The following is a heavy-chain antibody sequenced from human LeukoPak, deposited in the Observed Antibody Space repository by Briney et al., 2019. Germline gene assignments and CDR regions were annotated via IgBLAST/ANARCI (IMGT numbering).Heavy chain of an antibody. Sequence: SVKVSCKASGYTFTSYAISWVRQAPGQGLEWMGGIIPIFGTTNYAQKFQDRVTITADKSTSTAYMELSSLRSEDTAVYYCARVVGLTGYSSSWYSGYYYYMDVWGKGTTVTVSS. D-gene: IGHD6-13*01. V-gene: IGHV1-69*06. CDR1: GYTFTSYA. J-gene: IGHJ6*03. CDR2: IIPIFGTT. CDR3: ARVVGLTGYSSSWYSGYYYYMDV.